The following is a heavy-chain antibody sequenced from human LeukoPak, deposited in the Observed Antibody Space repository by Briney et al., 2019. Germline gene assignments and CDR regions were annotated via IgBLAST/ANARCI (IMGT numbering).Heavy chain of an antibody. Sequence: SEPLSLTCTISGGSISNYYWSWIRQPPGKGLEWIGYIYNSGSTNYNPSLKSRVTISVDTSKNQFSLKLSSVTAADTAVYYCARVSYSSSWYGMAYYFDYWGQGTLVTVSS. CDR2: IYNSGST. CDR1: GGSISNYY. D-gene: IGHD6-13*01. J-gene: IGHJ4*02. CDR3: ARVSYSSSWYGMAYYFDY. V-gene: IGHV4-59*01.